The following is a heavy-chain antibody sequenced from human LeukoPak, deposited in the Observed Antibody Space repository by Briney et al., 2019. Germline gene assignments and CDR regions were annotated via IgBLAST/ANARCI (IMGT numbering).Heavy chain of an antibody. Sequence: GASVKVSCKASGYIFTDYYMHWVRQAPGQGLEWMGIINPSGGSTSYAQKFQGRVTMTRDTSTSTVYMELSSLRSEDTAVYYCARPQRGRSTQYYSDYWGQGTLVTVSS. CDR2: INPSGGST. V-gene: IGHV1-46*01. J-gene: IGHJ4*02. D-gene: IGHD1-26*01. CDR3: ARPQRGRSTQYYSDY. CDR1: GYIFTDYY.